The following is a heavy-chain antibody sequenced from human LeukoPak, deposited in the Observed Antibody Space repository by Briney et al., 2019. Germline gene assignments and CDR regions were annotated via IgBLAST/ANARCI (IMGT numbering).Heavy chain of an antibody. V-gene: IGHV3-23*01. D-gene: IGHD2-21*02. CDR3: AKDRLVVTAGDY. CDR1: GFTFSRNG. J-gene: IGHJ4*02. Sequence: GGSLRLSCAASGFTFSRNGMTWVRQAPGKGLEWVSAISGSGGSTYYADSVKGRFTISRDNSKNTLYLQMNSLRAEDTAVYYCAKDRLVVTAGDYWGQGTLVTVSS. CDR2: ISGSGGST.